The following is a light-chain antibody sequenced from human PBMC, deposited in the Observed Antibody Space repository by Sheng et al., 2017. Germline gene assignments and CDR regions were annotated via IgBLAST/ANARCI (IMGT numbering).Light chain of an antibody. Sequence: SSELTQDPTVSVALRQTVRITCQGGXSLRNHYASWYQQRPGQAPILVIYGLNNRPSGIPDRFSGSTSGNTASLTITGAQAEDEADYFCNSWDTVGGHPVFGGGTKLSVL. CDR3: NSWDTVGGHPV. J-gene: IGLJ2*01. CDR2: GLN. CDR1: SLRNHY. V-gene: IGLV3-19*01.